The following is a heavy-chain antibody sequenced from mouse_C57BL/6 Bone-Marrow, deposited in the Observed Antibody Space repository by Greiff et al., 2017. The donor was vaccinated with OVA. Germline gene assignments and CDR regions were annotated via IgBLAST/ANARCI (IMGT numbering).Heavy chain of an antibody. V-gene: IGHV2-5*01. CDR2: IWRGGST. J-gene: IGHJ3*01. CDR3: AKDYYGNYVWFAY. Sequence: VQVVESGPGLVQPSQSLSITCTVSGFSLTSYGVHWVRQSPGKGLEWLGVIWRGGSTDYNAAFMSRLSITKDNSKSQVFFKMNSLQADDTAIYYCAKDYYGNYVWFAYWGQGTLVTVSA. D-gene: IGHD2-1*01. CDR1: GFSLTSYG.